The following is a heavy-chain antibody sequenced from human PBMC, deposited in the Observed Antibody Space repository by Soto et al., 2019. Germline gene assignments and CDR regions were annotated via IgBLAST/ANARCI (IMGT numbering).Heavy chain of an antibody. CDR2: IWYDGSNK. J-gene: IGHJ4*02. CDR1: GFTFSSYG. V-gene: IGHV3-33*01. Sequence: PGGSLRLSCAASGFTFSSYGMHWVRQAPGKGLEWVAVIWYDGSNKYYADSVKGRFTISRDNSKNTLYLQMNSLRAEDTAVYYCAIEDQNGSGRRNFDYWGQGTLVTVSS. D-gene: IGHD3-10*01. CDR3: AIEDQNGSGRRNFDY.